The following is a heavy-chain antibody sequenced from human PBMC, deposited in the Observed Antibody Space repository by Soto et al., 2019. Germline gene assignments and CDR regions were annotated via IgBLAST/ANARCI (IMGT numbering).Heavy chain of an antibody. CDR3: ATETGDIEVVPATT. CDR1: GLNFEKCS. CDR2: ISPSSTYI. D-gene: IGHD2-15*01. Sequence: PGGSLKLSCAASGLNFEKCSMNWVRQPPGKGPEWLASISPSSTYIRYADSVKGRFTISRDNARNSLSLQMMNLRADDTAIYYCATETGDIEVVPATTWGQGTLFTVSS. V-gene: IGHV3-21*04. J-gene: IGHJ4*02.